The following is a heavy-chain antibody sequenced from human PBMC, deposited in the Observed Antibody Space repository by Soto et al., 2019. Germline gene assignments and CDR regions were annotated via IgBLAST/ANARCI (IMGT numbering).Heavy chain of an antibody. D-gene: IGHD3-10*01. CDR2: ISAYNGNT. J-gene: IGHJ6*02. Sequence: ASVKVSCKASGYTFTSYGISWVRQAPGQGLEWMGWISAYNGNTNYAQKLQGRVTMTTDTSTSTAYMELRSLRSDDTAVYYCARDPPGTGDYYYYGMDVWGQGTTVTVS. CDR1: GYTFTSYG. V-gene: IGHV1-18*01. CDR3: ARDPPGTGDYYYYGMDV.